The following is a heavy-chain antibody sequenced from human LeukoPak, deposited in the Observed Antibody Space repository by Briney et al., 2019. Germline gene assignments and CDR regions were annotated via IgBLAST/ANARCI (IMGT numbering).Heavy chain of an antibody. J-gene: IGHJ4*02. CDR2: IYGGGTT. Sequence: GGSLRLSCAASGFTVSSSYMTWVRQAPGEGLEWVSVIYGGGTTYYADSVKGRFTISRDNSKNTLYLQMNSLKDEDTAVYYCARGGGLRYFDWLLDYWGQGTLVTVSS. D-gene: IGHD3-9*01. CDR1: GFTVSSSY. V-gene: IGHV3-53*01. CDR3: ARGGGLRYFDWLLDY.